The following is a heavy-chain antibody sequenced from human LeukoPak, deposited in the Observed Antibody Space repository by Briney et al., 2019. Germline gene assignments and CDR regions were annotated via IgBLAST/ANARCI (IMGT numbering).Heavy chain of an antibody. J-gene: IGHJ4*02. CDR3: ARGTGYPAVYFDY. CDR1: GFTFSSYA. V-gene: IGHV3-66*01. D-gene: IGHD1-14*01. CDR2: IYSGGST. Sequence: GGSLRLSCAASGFTFSSYAMSWVRQAPGKGLEWVSVIYSGGSTYYADSVKGRFTISRDNSKNTLYLQMNSLRAEDTAVFYCARGTGYPAVYFDYWGQGTLVTVSS.